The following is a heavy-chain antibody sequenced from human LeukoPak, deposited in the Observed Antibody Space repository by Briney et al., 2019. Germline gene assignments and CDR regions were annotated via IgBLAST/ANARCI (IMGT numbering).Heavy chain of an antibody. CDR1: GFSFSSYE. CDR2: INSGSGTNI. Sequence: GGSLRLSCAASGFSFSSYEMIWVRQAPGKGLEWISYINSGSGTNIFYADSVKGRFTISRDNAKNSPYLQMNTLRAEDTAVYYCARDKDYSESGGHGDWGYYFDYWGQGALVTVSS. J-gene: IGHJ4*02. D-gene: IGHD3-22*01. CDR3: ARDKDYSESGGHGDWGYYFDY. V-gene: IGHV3-48*03.